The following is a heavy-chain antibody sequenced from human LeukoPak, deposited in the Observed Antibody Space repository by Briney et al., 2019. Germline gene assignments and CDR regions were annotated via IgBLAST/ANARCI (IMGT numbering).Heavy chain of an antibody. J-gene: IGHJ4*02. CDR3: ARQIVGATFGSLDY. CDR2: IIPILDIP. D-gene: IGHD1-26*01. V-gene: IGHV1-69*04. CDR1: GGTFSSYA. Sequence: GASVKVSCKASGGTFSSYAISWVRQAPGQGLEWMGRIIPILDIPNYAQKFQGRVTITADKSTSTAYVELSSLRSEDTAVYYCARQIVGATFGSLDYWGQGTLVTVSS.